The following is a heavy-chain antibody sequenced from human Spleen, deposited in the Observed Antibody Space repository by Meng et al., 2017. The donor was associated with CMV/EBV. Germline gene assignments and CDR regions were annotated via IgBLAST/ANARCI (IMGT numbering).Heavy chain of an antibody. Sequence: AASGFSVSNYAMNWVRQAPGKGLEWVSGISGSGGGTYYADSVKGRFTISRDNSKNTLYLQMNSLRAEDTAVYYCAKAPSRTTYYFDYWGQGTLVTVSS. CDR2: ISGSGGGT. CDR3: AKAPSRTTYYFDY. V-gene: IGHV3-23*01. J-gene: IGHJ4*02. CDR1: GFSVSNYA. D-gene: IGHD1-1*01.